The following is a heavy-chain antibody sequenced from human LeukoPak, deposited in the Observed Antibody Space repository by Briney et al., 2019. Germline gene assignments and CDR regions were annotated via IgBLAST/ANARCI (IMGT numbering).Heavy chain of an antibody. CDR1: ASTFTING. D-gene: IGHD2/OR15-2a*01. CDR2: SNTYNGNA. CDR3: ARDCNSGNCYSDS. Sequence: GSSVTLSCTASASTFTINGISWVRQAPGQGLEWKGWSNTYNGNANSAQKFQDRVTMTRDTSTSTAYMDLRRLRSDDTAVYYCARDCNSGNCYSDSWGQGTLVTVSS. J-gene: IGHJ4*02. V-gene: IGHV1-18*01.